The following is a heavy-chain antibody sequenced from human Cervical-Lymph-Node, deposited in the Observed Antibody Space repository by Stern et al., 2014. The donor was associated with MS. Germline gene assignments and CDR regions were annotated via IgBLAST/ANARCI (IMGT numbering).Heavy chain of an antibody. CDR3: VTFTGDP. Sequence: QVQLVQSGAAVKKPGASVKVSCKGSVYTLPELAMQRVRQAPGNGLEWMGGIDPEYGKTVYAQKFQGRITMTEDTSTDTAYMELSRLASEDTAVYYCVTFTGDPWGQGTLVTVSS. CDR2: IDPEYGKT. J-gene: IGHJ5*02. V-gene: IGHV1-24*01. D-gene: IGHD1-14*01. CDR1: VYTLPELA.